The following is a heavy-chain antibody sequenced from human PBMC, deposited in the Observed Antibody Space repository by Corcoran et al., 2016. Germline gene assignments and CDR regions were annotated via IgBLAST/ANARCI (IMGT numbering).Heavy chain of an antibody. Sequence: QVQLVQSGAEVKKPGASVKVSCKASGYTFTSYGISWVRQAPGQGLEWMGWISAYNGNTNYAQKLQGRVTMTTDTATVTAYMELRSMRSDDTAVYYCAREPGSSGWYYYYYGMDVWGQGTTVTVSS. J-gene: IGHJ6*02. CDR2: ISAYNGNT. CDR3: AREPGSSGWYYYYYGMDV. V-gene: IGHV1-18*01. CDR1: GYTFTSYG. D-gene: IGHD6-19*01.